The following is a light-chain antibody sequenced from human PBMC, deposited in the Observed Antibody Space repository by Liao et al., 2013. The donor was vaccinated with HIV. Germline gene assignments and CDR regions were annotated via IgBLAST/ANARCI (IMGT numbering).Light chain of an antibody. Sequence: SYVLTQPPSVSVAPGKTARITCGENNIGSKTVHWYQQRPGQAPVLVIYYDSHRPSGIPERFSGSISGTTVTLTISGVQAEDEADYYCQSPDSSGTYVFGTGTKVTVL. CDR1: NIGSKT. CDR3: QSPDSSGTYV. J-gene: IGLJ1*01. V-gene: IGLV3-21*01. CDR2: YDS.